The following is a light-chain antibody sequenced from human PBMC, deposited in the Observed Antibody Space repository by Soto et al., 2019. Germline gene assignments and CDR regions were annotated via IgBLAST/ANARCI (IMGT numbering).Light chain of an antibody. Sequence: VVVTQSPATLSVSPGETVTLSCRVSQSVSSSYLAWYQQKPGQPPRLLIYGASSRATGIPDRFSGSGSGTDLTLTISSLEPEDFAVYYCQQYGTSPPGTFGQGTKVDIK. J-gene: IGKJ1*01. CDR1: QSVSSSY. V-gene: IGKV3-20*01. CDR2: GAS. CDR3: QQYGTSPPGT.